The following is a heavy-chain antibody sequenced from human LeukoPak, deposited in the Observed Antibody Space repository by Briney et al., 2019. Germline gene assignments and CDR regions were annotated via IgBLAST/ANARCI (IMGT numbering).Heavy chain of an antibody. CDR2: IQYDGSNK. CDR3: AKDRCSNGVGCYYYYMDV. J-gene: IGHJ6*03. D-gene: IGHD2-8*01. V-gene: IGHV3-30*02. CDR1: RFTFSSYG. Sequence: GGSLRLSCAASRFTFSSYGMHWVRQAPGKGLEGVAYIQYDGSNKQYADSVKGRFSISRDSSKNILYLQMNSLRAEDTAVYYCAKDRCSNGVGCYYYYMDVWGKGATVTISS.